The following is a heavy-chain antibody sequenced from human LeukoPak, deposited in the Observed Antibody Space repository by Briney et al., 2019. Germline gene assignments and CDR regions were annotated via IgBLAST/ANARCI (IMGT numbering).Heavy chain of an antibody. CDR1: GFTFSSFA. D-gene: IGHD6-19*01. J-gene: IGHJ4*02. Sequence: GGSLRLSCAASGFTFSSFAMNWVRQAPGKGLEWVSVISGSGGTTYYADSVRGRFTISRDNPKNTLYLQMNSLRAEDTAVYFCAREAVAVDYWGQGTLVTVSS. CDR3: AREAVAVDY. V-gene: IGHV3-23*01. CDR2: ISGSGGTT.